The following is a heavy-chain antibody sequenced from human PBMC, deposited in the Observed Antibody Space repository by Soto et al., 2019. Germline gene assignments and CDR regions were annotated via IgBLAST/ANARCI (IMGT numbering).Heavy chain of an antibody. Sequence: AVKFSSKASGYRFTSYGISYGRQAPGEGVEWMGWINPNSGGTNYAQNFHGWVPITRDTSTSTAYMELSTLRSDDSAVYYCATSRNSITVAGETEYYFDYWGQGTLVTVSS. J-gene: IGHJ4*02. CDR2: INPNSGGT. V-gene: IGHV1-2*04. CDR3: ATSRNSITVAGETEYYFDY. D-gene: IGHD6-19*01. CDR1: GYRFTSYG.